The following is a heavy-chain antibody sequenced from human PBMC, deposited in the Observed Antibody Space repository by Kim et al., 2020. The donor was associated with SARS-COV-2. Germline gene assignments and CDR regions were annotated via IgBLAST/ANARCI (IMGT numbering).Heavy chain of an antibody. CDR3: ATGYYYESRSYAY. J-gene: IGHJ4*02. D-gene: IGHD3-22*01. V-gene: IGHV3-33*03. Sequence: HYSDSVQGRFTISRDNSENTLYLEMSDLRPEDAGLYYCATGYYYESRSYAYWGQGTLVTVSS.